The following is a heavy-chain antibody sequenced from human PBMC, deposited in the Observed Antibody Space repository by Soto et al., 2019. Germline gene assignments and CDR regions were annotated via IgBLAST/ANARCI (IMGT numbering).Heavy chain of an antibody. J-gene: IGHJ5*02. V-gene: IGHV1-18*03. D-gene: IGHD2-2*01. CDR3: ARDWEVVPAALNWFDP. CDR1: GYTFTSYG. Sequence: ASVKVSCKASGYTFTSYGISWVRQAPGQGLEWMGWISAYNGNTSYAQKLQGRVTMTTDTSTSTAYMELRSLRSDDMAVYYCARDWEVVPAALNWFDPWGQGTLVTVSS. CDR2: ISAYNGNT.